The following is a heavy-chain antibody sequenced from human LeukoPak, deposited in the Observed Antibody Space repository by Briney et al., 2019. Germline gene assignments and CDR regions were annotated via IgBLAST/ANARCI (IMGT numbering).Heavy chain of an antibody. D-gene: IGHD3/OR15-3a*01. CDR3: AGQPRGTGTLEY. J-gene: IGHJ4*02. V-gene: IGHV3-73*01. CDR2: VRFKADNYAT. CDR1: GFTFTDSR. Sequence: PGGSLRLSCAASGFTFTDSRMHWVRQASGKGLEWVGRVRFKADNYATDYAASVKGRFTISSDDSKNTAFLQMNSLTTEDTAVYYCAGQPRGTGTLEYWGQGALVTVSS.